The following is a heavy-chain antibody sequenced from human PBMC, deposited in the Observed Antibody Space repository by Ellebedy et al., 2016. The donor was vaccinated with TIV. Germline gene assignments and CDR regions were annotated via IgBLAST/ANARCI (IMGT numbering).Heavy chain of an antibody. CDR1: GFTFSSYA. V-gene: IGHV3-23*01. D-gene: IGHD1-1*01. CDR2: IGSGGGSP. CDR3: EQDAQGYAFA. Sequence: GESLKISCAVSGFTFSSYAMNWVRQAPGKGLEWVSSIGSGGGSPHYADSGKGRFTISTDDSRTTLFLQMNSLRADDTAIYYCEQDAQGYAFAWGQGTLVTVSS. J-gene: IGHJ4*02.